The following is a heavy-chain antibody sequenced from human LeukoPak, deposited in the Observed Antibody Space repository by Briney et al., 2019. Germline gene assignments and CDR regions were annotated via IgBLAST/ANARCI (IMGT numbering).Heavy chain of an antibody. CDR1: GGSIRSTTYY. CDR2: IYYSGNT. D-gene: IGHD1-26*01. Sequence: SETLSLTCSVSGGSIRSTTYYWGWIRQPPGKGLEWIGSIYYSGNTYYSPSLMSRVTISVDTSKNQFSLNLSSVTAADTAVYFCARGMEPYYYMDVWGKGTTVTVSS. V-gene: IGHV4-39*07. J-gene: IGHJ6*03. CDR3: ARGMEPYYYMDV.